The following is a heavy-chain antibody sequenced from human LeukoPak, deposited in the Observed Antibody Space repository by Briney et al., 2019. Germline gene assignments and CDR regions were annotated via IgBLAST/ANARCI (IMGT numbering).Heavy chain of an antibody. Sequence: SETLSLTCAVSGYSISSGYYWGWIRQPPGKGLEWIGSIYHSGSTYYNPSLKSRVTISVDTSKNQFSLKLSSVTAADTAVYYCARITGPTRYYYYYTDVWGKGTTVTVSS. V-gene: IGHV4-38-2*01. CDR1: GYSISSGYY. D-gene: IGHD1-20*01. CDR3: ARITGPTRYYYYYTDV. J-gene: IGHJ6*03. CDR2: IYHSGST.